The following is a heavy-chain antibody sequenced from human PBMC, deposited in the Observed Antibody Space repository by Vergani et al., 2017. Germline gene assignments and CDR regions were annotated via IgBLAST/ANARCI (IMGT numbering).Heavy chain of an antibody. Sequence: QVQLVESGGGVVQPGRSLRLSCAASGFTFSSHGVHWVRQAPGKGLEWVAVISYDGSNKYYADSVKGRFTISRDNYKNTLYLQMNSLRAEDTAVYYCAKAPDNGVCDYWGQGTLVTVSS. V-gene: IGHV3-30*18. D-gene: IGHD2-8*01. CDR1: GFTFSSHG. CDR2: ISYDGSNK. CDR3: AKAPDNGVCDY. J-gene: IGHJ4*02.